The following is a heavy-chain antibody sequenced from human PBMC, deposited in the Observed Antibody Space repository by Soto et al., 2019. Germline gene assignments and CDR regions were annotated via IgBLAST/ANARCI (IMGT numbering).Heavy chain of an antibody. CDR1: GFTFSSCS. CDR3: ARDPSPEYSSSWYSKGSVDX. Sequence: PVGSLRLSCAASGFTFSSCSMNWVRQAPGKGLEWVSSISSSSSYIYYADSVKVRVTISIDNSKNELYLQMNSLRAEDTAVYYCARDPSPEYSSSWYSKGSVDXWGQATLVTVSX. D-gene: IGHD6-13*01. V-gene: IGHV3-21*01. J-gene: IGHJ4*02. CDR2: ISSSSSYI.